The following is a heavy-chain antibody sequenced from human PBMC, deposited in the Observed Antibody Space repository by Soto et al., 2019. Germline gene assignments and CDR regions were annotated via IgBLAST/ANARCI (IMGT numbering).Heavy chain of an antibody. J-gene: IGHJ6*02. CDR2: ISSSGGSGGST. CDR1: GFTFSSYA. CDR3: AKDWRMDV. Sequence: EVQLLESGEGLVQPGGSLRLYCAASGFTFSSYAMNWVRQAPGKGLEWVSDISSSGGSGGSTHYAESVKGRFTIARDNSKNTLYLQMNSLRAEDTSVYYCAKDWRMDVWGQGTTVNVSS. V-gene: IGHV3-23*01.